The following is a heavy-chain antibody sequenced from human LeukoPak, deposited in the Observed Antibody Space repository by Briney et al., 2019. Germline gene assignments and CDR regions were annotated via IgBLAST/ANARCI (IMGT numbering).Heavy chain of an antibody. J-gene: IGHJ4*02. D-gene: IGHD3-3*01. CDR3: ASMSGYYPSYYFDY. V-gene: IGHV1-18*01. CDR2: ISGYNGNT. Sequence: ASVKVSCRASGYTFTSYGINWVRQIPGQGLEWMGWISGYNGNTDYAQKFQGRVTVTTDTSTGTVYMELRSLRSDDTAVYYCASMSGYYPSYYFDYWGQGTLVTVSS. CDR1: GYTFTSYG.